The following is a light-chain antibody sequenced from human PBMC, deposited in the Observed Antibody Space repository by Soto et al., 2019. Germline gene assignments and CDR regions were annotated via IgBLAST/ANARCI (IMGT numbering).Light chain of an antibody. CDR1: QSISTY. CDR2: DGS. J-gene: IGKJ5*01. V-gene: IGKV3-11*01. Sequence: EIVLTQSPATLSLSPGDRATLSCRASQSISTYLVWYQHKPGQAPRLLIYDGSNRATGIPARFSGSGSGTDFTLTISSVEPEDFAVYYCQQRSSWPPITFGQGTRLEI. CDR3: QQRSSWPPIT.